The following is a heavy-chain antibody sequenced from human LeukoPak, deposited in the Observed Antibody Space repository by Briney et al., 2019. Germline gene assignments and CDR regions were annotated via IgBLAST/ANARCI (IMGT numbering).Heavy chain of an antibody. CDR1: GGSFSNYD. CDR3: ARSYADPHFDY. D-gene: IGHD4-17*01. V-gene: IGHV4-39*01. J-gene: IGHJ4*02. CDR2: IYYSGST. Sequence: SETLSLTCGVYGGSFSNYDWNWIRQPPGKGLEWIGSIYYSGSTYYNPSLKSRVTISVDTSKNQFSLKLSSVTAADTAVYYCARSYADPHFDYWGQGTLVTVSS.